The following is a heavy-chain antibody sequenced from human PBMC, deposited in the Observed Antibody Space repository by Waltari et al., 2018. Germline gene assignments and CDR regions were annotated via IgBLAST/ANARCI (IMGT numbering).Heavy chain of an antibody. CDR2: FYSSGST. V-gene: IGHV4-4*07. J-gene: IGHJ5*02. Sequence: QVQLQESGPGLVKPSETLSLTCTVSGGSISGYSWGWIRQPAGKGLEWIGRFYSSGSTNYNPSLKSRVTMSVDTSKNQFSLKLSSVTAADTAVYYCARESVNWFDPWGQGTLVTVSS. CDR1: GGSISGYS. CDR3: ARESVNWFDP.